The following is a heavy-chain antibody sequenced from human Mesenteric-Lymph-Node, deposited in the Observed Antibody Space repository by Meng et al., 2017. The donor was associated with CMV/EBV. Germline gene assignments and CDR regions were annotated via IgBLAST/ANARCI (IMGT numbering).Heavy chain of an antibody. J-gene: IGHJ5*02. CDR2: IYYSGST. V-gene: IGHV4-39*01. CDR1: GGSISSSSYY. D-gene: IGHD3-10*01. Sequence: QLQLQESGPGLVKPSETLSITCPVSGGSISSSSYYWGWIRQPPGKGLEWIGSIYYSGSTYYNPSLKSRVTISVDTSKNQFSLKLSSVTAADTAVYYCARPHYYGSGSSPWFDPWGQGTLVTVSS. CDR3: ARPHYYGSGSSPWFDP.